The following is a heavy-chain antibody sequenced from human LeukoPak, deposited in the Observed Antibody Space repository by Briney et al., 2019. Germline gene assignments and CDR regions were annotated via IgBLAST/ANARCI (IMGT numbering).Heavy chain of an antibody. D-gene: IGHD4-11*01. J-gene: IGHJ4*02. CDR1: GHSFTSYW. V-gene: IGHV5-51*01. CDR2: IYAGDSDT. CDR3: ARQGTTWGPFDY. Sequence: GESLKISCKGSGHSFTSYWIGWVRRMPGKGLEWMGIIYAGDSDTRYSPSFQGQVTISADKSITTAYLQWSSLKASDTAMYYCARQGTTWGPFDYWGQGTLVTVSS.